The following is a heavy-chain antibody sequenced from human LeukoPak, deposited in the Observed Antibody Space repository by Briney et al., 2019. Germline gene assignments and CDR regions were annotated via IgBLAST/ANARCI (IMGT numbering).Heavy chain of an antibody. Sequence: GVSVKVSCKASGYTFTSYAMHWVRKAPGQRLGWMGWINAGNGNTKYSQKFQGRVTITRDTSASTAYMELSSLRSEDTAVYYCARDRGCSGGSCYLPGLNWFDPWGQGTLVTVSS. V-gene: IGHV1-3*01. J-gene: IGHJ5*02. CDR1: GYTFTSYA. CDR2: INAGNGNT. D-gene: IGHD2-15*01. CDR3: ARDRGCSGGSCYLPGLNWFDP.